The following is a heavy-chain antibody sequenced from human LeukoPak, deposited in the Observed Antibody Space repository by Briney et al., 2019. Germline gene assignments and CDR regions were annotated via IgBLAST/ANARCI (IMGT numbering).Heavy chain of an antibody. D-gene: IGHD3-10*01. CDR1: GFTFGDYA. CDR2: IRSKAYGGTK. V-gene: IGHV3-49*04. Sequence: GGSLRLSCTASGFTFGDYAMNWVRQAPGKGLEWVGFIRSKAYGGTKEYAASVKGRFTISRDDSKSIAYLQMNSLKTEDTAVYYCTREWRNGSGSSFHAFDIWGQGTMVTVSS. J-gene: IGHJ3*02. CDR3: TREWRNGSGSSFHAFDI.